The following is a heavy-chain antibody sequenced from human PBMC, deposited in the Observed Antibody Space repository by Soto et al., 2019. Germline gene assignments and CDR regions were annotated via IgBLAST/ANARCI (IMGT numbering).Heavy chain of an antibody. J-gene: IGHJ4*02. V-gene: IGHV4-4*02. Sequence: QVQLQESGPGLVKPSGTLSLTCAVSGTSISSNFWWSWVRQPPGKGLEWIGEAQPSGTTNYNPSLESRVTISVDKSNNQLSLNLNSLTAADTAVFFCARHVGVAGTRGFDYWGQGVLVAVSS. CDR2: AQPSGTT. CDR3: ARHVGVAGTRGFDY. CDR1: GTSISSNFW. D-gene: IGHD6-19*01.